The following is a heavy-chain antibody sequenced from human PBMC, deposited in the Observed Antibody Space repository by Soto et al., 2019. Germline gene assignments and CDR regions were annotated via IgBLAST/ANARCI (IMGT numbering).Heavy chain of an antibody. V-gene: IGHV3-33*01. CDR3: ARDLGYCSGGSCYQRGSVYYYYYGMDV. CDR2: IWYDGSNK. D-gene: IGHD2-15*01. J-gene: IGHJ6*02. CDR1: GFTFSSYG. Sequence: GESLKISCAASGFTFSSYGMHWVRQAPGKGLEWVAVIWYDGSNKYYADSVKGRFTISRDNSKNTLYLQMNSLRAEDTAVYYCARDLGYCSGGSCYQRGSVYYYYYGMDVWGQGTTVTVSS.